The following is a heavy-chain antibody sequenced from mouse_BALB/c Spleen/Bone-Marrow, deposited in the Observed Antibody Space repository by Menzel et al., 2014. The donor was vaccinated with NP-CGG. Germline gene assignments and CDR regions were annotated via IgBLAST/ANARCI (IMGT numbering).Heavy chain of an antibody. CDR3: ARVSYYAMDY. Sequence: ESGGGLVQPGGSLKLSCAASGFTFGSYGMSWVRQTPDKRLELVATINSNGGSTYYPDSVKGRFTISRDNAKNTLYLQMSSLKSEDTAMYYCARVSYYAMDYWGQGTSVTVSS. V-gene: IGHV5-6-3*01. CDR2: INSNGGST. J-gene: IGHJ4*01. CDR1: GFTFGSYG.